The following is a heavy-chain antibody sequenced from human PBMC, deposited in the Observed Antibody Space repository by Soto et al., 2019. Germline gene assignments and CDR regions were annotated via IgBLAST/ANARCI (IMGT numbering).Heavy chain of an antibody. Sequence: GGSVRLSCAAYGFTFSSYGMHWVRQAPGKGLEWVAVISYEGSNKYYADSVKGRFTISRDNSKNTLYLQMNSLRAEDTAVYYCAKGGRFCRGDYFDYWGPGTQGTVS. D-gene: IGHD3-10*01. CDR3: AKGGRFCRGDYFDY. J-gene: IGHJ4*02. V-gene: IGHV3-30*18. CDR2: ISYEGSNK. CDR1: GFTFSSYG.